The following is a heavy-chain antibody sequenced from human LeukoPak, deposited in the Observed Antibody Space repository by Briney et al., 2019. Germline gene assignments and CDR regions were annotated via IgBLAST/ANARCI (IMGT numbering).Heavy chain of an antibody. CDR1: GRSIRSSNYY. Sequence: PSETLSLTCTVSGRSIRSSNYYWGWIRQPPGKGLEWIGSIYYDGSTYYNPSLKSRVTISVDMSKNQFSLKLSSVTAADTAVYYCNIAVAGTTFDYWGQGTLVTVSS. D-gene: IGHD6-19*01. CDR2: IYYDGST. J-gene: IGHJ4*02. CDR3: NIAVAGTTFDY. V-gene: IGHV4-39*01.